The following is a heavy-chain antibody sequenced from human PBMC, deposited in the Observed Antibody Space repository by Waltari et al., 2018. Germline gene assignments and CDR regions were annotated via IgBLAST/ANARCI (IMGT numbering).Heavy chain of an antibody. CDR1: GGSISSYY. V-gene: IGHV4-59*01. CDR2: IYYSGST. Sequence: QVQLQESGPGLVKPSETLSLTCTVSGGSISSYYWSWIRQPPGKGLEWIWYIYYSGSTNSTPSLKSRVTISVDTSKNQFSLKLSSVTAADTAVYYCARDNVWLGDAFDIWGQGTMVTVSS. D-gene: IGHD6-19*01. CDR3: ARDNVWLGDAFDI. J-gene: IGHJ3*02.